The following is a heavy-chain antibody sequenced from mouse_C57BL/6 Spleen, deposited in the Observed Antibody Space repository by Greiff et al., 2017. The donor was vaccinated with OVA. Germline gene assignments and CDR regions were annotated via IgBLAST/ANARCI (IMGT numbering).Heavy chain of an antibody. D-gene: IGHD3-2*02. CDR2: INPNNGGT. CDR3: ARCDSSGYMFAY. V-gene: IGHV1-18*01. J-gene: IGHJ3*01. Sequence: VQLQQSGPELVKPGASVKIPCKASGYTFTDYNMDWVKQSHGKSLEWIGDINPNNGGTIYNQKFKGKATLTVDKSSSTAYMELRSLTSEDTAVYYCARCDSSGYMFAYWGQGTLVTVSA. CDR1: GYTFTDYN.